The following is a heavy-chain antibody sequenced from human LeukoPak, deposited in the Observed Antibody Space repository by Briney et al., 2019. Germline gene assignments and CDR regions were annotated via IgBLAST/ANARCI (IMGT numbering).Heavy chain of an antibody. V-gene: IGHV3-48*03. CDR2: FSSSGGTI. J-gene: IGHJ4*02. Sequence: GGSLRLFCAASGFTFSSYEMNWVRQAGGKGLEWVSYFSSSGGTIYSVDAVKGLFTISRDNAKNSLYLQMSSLRAEDTAVYYCARDWVDYYGSGSYYNYWGQGTLVTVSS. CDR1: GFTFSSYE. CDR3: ARDWVDYYGSGSYYNY. D-gene: IGHD3-10*01.